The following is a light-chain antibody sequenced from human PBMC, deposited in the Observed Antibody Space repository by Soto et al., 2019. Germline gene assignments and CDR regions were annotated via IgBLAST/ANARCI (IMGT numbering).Light chain of an antibody. V-gene: IGLV2-8*01. CDR2: EVS. CDR3: TSHAGSNNYV. CDR1: SSDVGGYNY. Sequence: QSALTQPPSASGSPGQSVTISCTGTSSDVGGYNYVSWYQHHPGKAPKLIISEVSKRPSRVPDRFSGSKSGNTASLTVSGLQAEDEADYYCTSHAGSNNYVFGTGTKVTVL. J-gene: IGLJ1*01.